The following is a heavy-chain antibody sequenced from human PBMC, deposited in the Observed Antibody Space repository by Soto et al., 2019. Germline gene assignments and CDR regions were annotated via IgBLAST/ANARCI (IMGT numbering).Heavy chain of an antibody. CDR3: ARDYYDSSGYYLINYYGMDV. CDR1: GFTFSSYG. D-gene: IGHD3-22*01. J-gene: IGHJ6*02. CDR2: IWYDGSNK. Sequence: GGSLRLSCAASGFTFSSYGMHWVRQAPGKGLEWVAVIWYDGSNKYYADSVKGRFTISRDNSKNTLYLQMNSLRAEDTAVYYCARDYYDSSGYYLINYYGMDVWGQGTTVTVSS. V-gene: IGHV3-33*01.